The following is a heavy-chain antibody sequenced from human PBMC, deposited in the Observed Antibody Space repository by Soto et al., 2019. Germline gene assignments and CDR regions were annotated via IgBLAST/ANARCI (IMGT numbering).Heavy chain of an antibody. J-gene: IGHJ6*02. D-gene: IGHD1-1*01. CDR1: VGTFSSCA. Sequence: SVKVSCKDSVGTFSSCAISWVRQDQRQGLEWMGGIIPIFGTANYAQKFQGRVTITADESTSTAYMELSSLRSEDTAVYYCARNGRTGTLYYSGMDVWGQGTTVTVSS. V-gene: IGHV1-69*13. CDR2: IIPIFGTA. CDR3: ARNGRTGTLYYSGMDV.